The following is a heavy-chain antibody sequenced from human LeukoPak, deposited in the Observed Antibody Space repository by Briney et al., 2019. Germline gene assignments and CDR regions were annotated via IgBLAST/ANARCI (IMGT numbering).Heavy chain of an antibody. Sequence: GESLKISCKGSGYSFSSYWIGWVRQMPGKGLEWMGMIYPGVSDTRYSPSFQGQVTISADKSISTAYLQWSSLKASDTAMYYCARRAYCGGDCYLDYWGQGTLVTVSS. J-gene: IGHJ4*02. V-gene: IGHV5-51*01. CDR3: ARRAYCGGDCYLDY. CDR2: IYPGVSDT. D-gene: IGHD2-21*02. CDR1: GYSFSSYW.